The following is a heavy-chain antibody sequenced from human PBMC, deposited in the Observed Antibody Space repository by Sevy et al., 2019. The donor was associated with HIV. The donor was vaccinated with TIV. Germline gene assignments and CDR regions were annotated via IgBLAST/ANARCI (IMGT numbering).Heavy chain of an antibody. J-gene: IGHJ4*02. D-gene: IGHD3-3*02. CDR1: GFDFPNAW. CDR3: STDDLISY. CDR2: IKSINDGGAA. Sequence: GGSLRLSCTASGFDFPNAWMNWVRQVPGKGLEWVGHIKSINDGGAADYAAPVKGRLTISSHDSKNTLYLQMNSLQVEDTAVYFCSTDDLISYWGRGTLVTVSS. V-gene: IGHV3-15*07.